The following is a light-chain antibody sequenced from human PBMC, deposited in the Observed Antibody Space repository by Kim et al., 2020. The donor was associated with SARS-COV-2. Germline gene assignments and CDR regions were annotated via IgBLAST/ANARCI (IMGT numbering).Light chain of an antibody. CDR1: RNKVGSQG. J-gene: IGLJ2*01. V-gene: IGLV10-54*01. CDR2: RNN. CDR3: SAWDSSLTAVV. Sequence: QTAPSTCSGKRNKVGSQGVAWLQQHQGHPPKLLSYRNNNRPAGISERFSASRSGNTASLSISGLLPEDEADYYCSAWDSSLTAVVFGGGTQLTVL.